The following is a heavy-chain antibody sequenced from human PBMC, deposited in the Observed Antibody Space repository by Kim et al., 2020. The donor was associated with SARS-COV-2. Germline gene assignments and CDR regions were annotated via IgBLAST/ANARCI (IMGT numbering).Heavy chain of an antibody. CDR3: AKAGSSGWRNWFDP. Sequence: AQKFQGRVTMTRDTSTSTVYMELSSLRSEDTAVYYCAKAGSSGWRNWFDPWGQGTMVTVSS. V-gene: IGHV1-46*01. D-gene: IGHD6-19*01. J-gene: IGHJ5*02.